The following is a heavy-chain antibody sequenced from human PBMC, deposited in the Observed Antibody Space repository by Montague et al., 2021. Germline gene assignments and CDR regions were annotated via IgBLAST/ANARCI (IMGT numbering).Heavy chain of an antibody. J-gene: IGHJ4*02. D-gene: IGHD4-23*01. Sequence: SETLSLTCTVSGGAISSFYWHWIRHSPGKSLEWIGYIYSSGSTYYSPSLESRITISVDTSQNQFSLRLTSVTAADTAVYFCASGNDYSGNCFDYWGQGTLVTVSS. CDR2: IYSSGST. CDR1: GGAISSFY. V-gene: IGHV4-59*06. CDR3: ASGNDYSGNCFDY.